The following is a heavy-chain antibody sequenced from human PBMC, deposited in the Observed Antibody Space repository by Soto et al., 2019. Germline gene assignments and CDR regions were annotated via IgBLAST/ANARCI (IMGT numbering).Heavy chain of an antibody. V-gene: IGHV1-2*02. CDR1: AYTLTDYN. Sequence: SGKVSCEASAYTLTDYNMHWVRQAPGQGLEWMGLINPNSGGTNYPQRFQGRVTMTRDTSISTAYMELSTLRSDDTAIYYCARDISGSYDYWGQGTLVTVSS. CDR3: ARDISGSYDY. CDR2: INPNSGGT. D-gene: IGHD1-26*01. J-gene: IGHJ4*02.